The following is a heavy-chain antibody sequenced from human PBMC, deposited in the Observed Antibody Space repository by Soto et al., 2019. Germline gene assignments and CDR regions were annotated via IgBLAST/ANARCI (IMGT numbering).Heavy chain of an antibody. CDR3: AKRRGAGGHFDY. J-gene: IGHJ4*02. D-gene: IGHD2-15*01. CDR2: VSIGGST. Sequence: QTGGSLRLSCAASGFTFSSYAMGWVRQGPGKGLEWVAVVSIGGSTHYADSVRGRFTISRDNSKNTLSLQMNSLTAEDTAVYFCAKRRGAGGHFDYWGQGALVT. CDR1: GFTFSSYA. V-gene: IGHV3-23*01.